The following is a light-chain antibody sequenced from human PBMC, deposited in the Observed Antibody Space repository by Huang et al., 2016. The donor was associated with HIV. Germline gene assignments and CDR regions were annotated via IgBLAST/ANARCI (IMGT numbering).Light chain of an antibody. CDR3: LQDYTYPLT. CDR2: AAS. J-gene: IGKJ3*01. CDR1: QGIRNY. Sequence: AIQMTQSPSSLSASVGDRVTITCRASQGIRNYLVWDKQKPGKAPKLLIYAASTLQSGVPYRFSGSGSGTDFTLTISSLQPEDFATYYCLQDYTYPLTFGPGTKVDIK. V-gene: IGKV1-6*01.